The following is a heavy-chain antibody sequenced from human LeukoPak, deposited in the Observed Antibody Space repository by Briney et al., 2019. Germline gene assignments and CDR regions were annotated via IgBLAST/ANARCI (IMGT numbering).Heavy chain of an antibody. V-gene: IGHV1-18*01. Sequence: ASVKVSCKASGYTFTSYGISWVRQAPGQGLEWMGWISAYNGNTNYAQKFQGRVTMTRDTSTSTVYMELSSLRSEDTAVYYCARPASGSYYEYWGQGTLVTVSS. CDR1: GYTFTSYG. D-gene: IGHD1-26*01. CDR3: ARPASGSYYEY. CDR2: ISAYNGNT. J-gene: IGHJ4*02.